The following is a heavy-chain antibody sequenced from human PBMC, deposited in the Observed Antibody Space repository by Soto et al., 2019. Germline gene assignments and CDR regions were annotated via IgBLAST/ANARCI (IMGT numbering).Heavy chain of an antibody. D-gene: IGHD6-13*01. CDR3: AKDPGINAWYPRYNYYYYMDV. V-gene: IGHV3-23*01. CDR2: IGNSGTRT. Sequence: EVQLLESGGGLVQPGGSLRLSCEVSEFTFRSYAMSWVRQVPGKGLEWVSAIGNSGTRTYYVDSVKGRFTISRDNSKNTLFLQLNNMRVEDTAVYYCAKDPGINAWYPRYNYYYYMDVWGKGTTVIVSS. J-gene: IGHJ6*03. CDR1: EFTFRSYA.